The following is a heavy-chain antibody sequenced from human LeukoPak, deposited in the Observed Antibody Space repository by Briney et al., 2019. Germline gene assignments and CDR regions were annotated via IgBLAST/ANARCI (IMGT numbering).Heavy chain of an antibody. D-gene: IGHD3-9*01. Sequence: SETLSLTCTVSGGSISSTSYYWGWIRQPPGKGLEWIGSIYYSGSTYYNPSLKSRVTISVDTSKNQFPLKLSSVTAADSAVYYCARGTRLSGAGDYWGQGTLVTVSS. CDR3: ARGTRLSGAGDY. CDR2: IYYSGST. V-gene: IGHV4-39*01. J-gene: IGHJ4*02. CDR1: GGSISSTSYY.